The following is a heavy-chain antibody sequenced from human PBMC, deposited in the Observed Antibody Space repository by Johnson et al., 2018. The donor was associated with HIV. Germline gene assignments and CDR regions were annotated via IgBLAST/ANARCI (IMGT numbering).Heavy chain of an antibody. CDR3: ARDLRVGAIDGFDV. V-gene: IGHV3-64*01. CDR2: ISSNGGST. CDR1: GFTFSSYA. Sequence: VQLVESGGGLVQPGGSLRLSCAASGFTFSSYAMHWVRQAPGKGLEYVSAISSNGGSTYYANSVKGRFTISRDNSKNTLYLQMNSLRAEDTAVYYCARDLRVGAIDGFDVWGQGTMVTVSS. D-gene: IGHD1-26*01. J-gene: IGHJ3*01.